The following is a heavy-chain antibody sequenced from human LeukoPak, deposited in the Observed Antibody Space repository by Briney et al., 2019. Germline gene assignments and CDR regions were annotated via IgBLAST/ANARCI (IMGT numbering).Heavy chain of an antibody. V-gene: IGHV1-8*01. D-gene: IGHD6-13*01. CDR1: GYTFTSYD. Sequence: ASVKVSCKASGYTFTSYDINWVRQATGQGLEWMGWMNPNSGNTGYAQKFQGRVTMTRNTSISTAYMELSSLRSEDTAVYYCARDLDSSSWYGVYYYYGMDVWGQGTTVTVSS. J-gene: IGHJ6*02. CDR2: MNPNSGNT. CDR3: ARDLDSSSWYGVYYYYGMDV.